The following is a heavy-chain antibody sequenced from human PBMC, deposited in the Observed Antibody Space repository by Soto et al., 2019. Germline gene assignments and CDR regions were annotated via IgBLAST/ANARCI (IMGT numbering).Heavy chain of an antibody. V-gene: IGHV3-74*01. CDR2: INSDGSRT. CDR3: ARPYYGSDSPDYGMDV. CDR1: GFTLSSYW. J-gene: IGHJ6*02. D-gene: IGHD3-10*01. Sequence: GGSLRLSCAASGFTLSSYWMHWVRQAPGKGLVWVSRINSDGSRTSYADSVKGRFTISRDTAKNTLYLQMNSLRAEDTAVYYCARPYYGSDSPDYGMDVWGQGTTVTVSS.